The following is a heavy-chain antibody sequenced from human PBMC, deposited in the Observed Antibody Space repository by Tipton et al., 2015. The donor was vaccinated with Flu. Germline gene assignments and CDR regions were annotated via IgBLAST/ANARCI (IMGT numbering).Heavy chain of an antibody. Sequence: GLVKPSETLSLTCAVSGYSISSGYYWGWIRQPTGRGLEWIGTFGTMSHSGRTYYNPSLKNRVTISVDTSKDQFSLRLTSVTAAETAVYYCARHQSSSLLPVDYWDQGTLVTVSS. D-gene: IGHD6-6*01. V-gene: IGHV4-38-2*01. J-gene: IGHJ4*02. CDR1: GYSISSGYY. CDR2: FGTMSHSGRT. CDR3: ARHQSSSLLPVDY.